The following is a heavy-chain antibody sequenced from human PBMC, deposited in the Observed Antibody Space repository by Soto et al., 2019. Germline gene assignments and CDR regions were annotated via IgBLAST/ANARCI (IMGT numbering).Heavy chain of an antibody. D-gene: IGHD1-26*01. CDR1: GASISSTSSGDW. Sequence: QVQLQESGPGLVKPSGTLSLTCTVYGASISSTSSGDWWSWVRQPPGKGLEWIGEIHHSGNSNYNPSLKSRVTMSVDKSKNQFSLRLSSVTAADTAVYYCAKMVGTTLVDYWGQGTLVTVSS. V-gene: IGHV4-4*02. J-gene: IGHJ4*02. CDR3: AKMVGTTLVDY. CDR2: IHHSGNS.